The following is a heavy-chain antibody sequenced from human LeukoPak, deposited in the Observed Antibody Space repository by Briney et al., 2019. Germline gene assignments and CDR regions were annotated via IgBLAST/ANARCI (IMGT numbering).Heavy chain of an antibody. J-gene: IGHJ6*02. CDR2: IYYSGST. D-gene: IGHD3-3*01. CDR1: GGSISSGDYF. V-gene: IGHV4-30-4*01. CDR3: ARGRFVYYDFWSGYYPSAGYVMDV. Sequence: SETLSLTCTVSGGSISSGDYFWSWIRQPPGKGLEWIGYIYYSGSTYYNPSLKSRVTISVDTSKNQFSLKLSSVTAADTAVYYCARGRFVYYDFWSGYYPSAGYVMDVWGQGTTVTVSS.